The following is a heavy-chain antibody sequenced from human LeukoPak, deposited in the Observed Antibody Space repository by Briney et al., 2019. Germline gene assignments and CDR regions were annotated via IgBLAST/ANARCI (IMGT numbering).Heavy chain of an antibody. Sequence: GGSLRLSCAASGFTLNTNDMNWVRQAPGKGLEWVSLLYPGGSVYYTDSVKGRFTVSRDMSKNMMFLQMNTLRPDDTALYYCVRQGPGDNCRWGQGTLVTVSS. D-gene: IGHD4-23*01. CDR1: GFTLNTND. V-gene: IGHV3-66*02. CDR2: LYPGGSV. J-gene: IGHJ4*01. CDR3: VRQGPGDNCR.